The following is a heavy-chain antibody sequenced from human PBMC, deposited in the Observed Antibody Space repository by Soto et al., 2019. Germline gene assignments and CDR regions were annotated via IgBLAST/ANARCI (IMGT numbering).Heavy chain of an antibody. V-gene: IGHV4-31*03. J-gene: IGHJ4*02. Sequence: SETLSLTCIVSGGSISSNDFYWSWIRQHPGKGLEWIGYIYYSGNTYYNPSLKSRVTILVDTSKNQFSLELSSVTAADTALYYCVSYGSGTYYSGYSFDFWSQGSLVT. CDR1: GGSISSNDFY. CDR3: VSYGSGTYYSGYSFDF. D-gene: IGHD3-10*01. CDR2: IYYSGNT.